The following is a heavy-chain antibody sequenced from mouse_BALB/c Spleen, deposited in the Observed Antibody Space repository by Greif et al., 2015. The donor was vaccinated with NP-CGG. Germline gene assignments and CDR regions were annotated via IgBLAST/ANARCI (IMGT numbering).Heavy chain of an antibody. CDR1: GFTFSSYA. J-gene: IGHJ3*01. CDR3: ARELL. CDR2: ISSGGST. D-gene: IGHD1-1*01. Sequence: EVQGVESGGGLVKPGGSLKLSCAASGFTFSSYAMSWVRQTPEKRLEWVASISSGGSTYYPDSVKGRFTISRDNARNIVYLQMSSLRSEDRAVYYCARELLWGQGTLVTVSA. V-gene: IGHV5-6-5*01.